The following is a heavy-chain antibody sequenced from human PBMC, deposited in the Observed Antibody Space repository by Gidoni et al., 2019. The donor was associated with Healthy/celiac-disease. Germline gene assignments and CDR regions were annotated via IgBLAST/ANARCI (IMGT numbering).Heavy chain of an antibody. CDR3: ATSEQYDSSGYFDY. D-gene: IGHD3-22*01. Sequence: QVQLVQSGAEVKKPGSSVKVSCTASGGTFSSYAISWVRQGPGQGLEWMGGIIPIFGTANYAQKFQGRVTITADESTSTAYMELSSLRSEDTAVYYCATSEQYDSSGYFDYWGQGTLVTVSS. CDR2: IIPIFGTA. CDR1: GGTFSSYA. J-gene: IGHJ4*02. V-gene: IGHV1-69*01.